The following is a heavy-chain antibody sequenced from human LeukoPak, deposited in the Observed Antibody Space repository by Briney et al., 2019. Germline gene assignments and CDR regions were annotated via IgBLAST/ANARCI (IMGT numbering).Heavy chain of an antibody. V-gene: IGHV3-30*01. Sequence: GKSLRLSCAASGFTYSNYAMHWVRQAPGKGLEWVSLISSCGTYEYYADSVKGRFTISRDNSKNTLYLQLNSLRAEDTAVCYSTYYYDSGSSGPHYVDNWGQGTLVTVSS. CDR1: GFTYSNYA. CDR3: TYYYDSGSSGPHYVDN. D-gene: IGHD3-10*01. J-gene: IGHJ4*02. CDR2: ISSCGTYE.